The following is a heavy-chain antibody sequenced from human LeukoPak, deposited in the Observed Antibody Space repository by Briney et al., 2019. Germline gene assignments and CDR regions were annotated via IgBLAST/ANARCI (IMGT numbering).Heavy chain of an antibody. J-gene: IGHJ5*02. CDR3: ARVHYDSSGYYSP. Sequence: SETLSLTCTVSGGSISSSSYYWGWIRQPPGKGLEWIGSIYYSGSTYYNPSLKSRVTISVDTSKNQFSPKLSSVTAADTAVYYCARVHYDSSGYYSPWGQGTLVTVSS. D-gene: IGHD3-22*01. CDR2: IYYSGST. CDR1: GGSISSSSYY. V-gene: IGHV4-39*01.